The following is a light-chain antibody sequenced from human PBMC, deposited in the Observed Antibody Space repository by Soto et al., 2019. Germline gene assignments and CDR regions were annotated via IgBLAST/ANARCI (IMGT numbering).Light chain of an antibody. CDR2: DAS. V-gene: IGKV1-5*01. CDR3: QQYNSYWT. J-gene: IGKJ1*01. CDR1: QSISSW. Sequence: DIHMTQSPSTLSASVGDRVTITCRASQSISSWLAWYQQKPGKAPKLLIYDASSLESGVPSRFSGSGSGTESTLTISSLQPDDFATYYCQQYNSYWTFGQGTKV.